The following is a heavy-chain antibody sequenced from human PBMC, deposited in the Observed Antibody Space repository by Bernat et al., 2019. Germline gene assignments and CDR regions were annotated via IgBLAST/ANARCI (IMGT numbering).Heavy chain of an antibody. Sequence: EVQLVESGGGLVQPGGSLRLSCAASGFTVSSNYMSWVRQAPGKGLEWVSVIYSGGSTYYADSVKGRFTISRDNSKNTLYLQMNSLRAEDTAVYYCASDYCSSTSCDYYYGMDVWGQGTTVTVSS. CDR2: IYSGGST. CDR3: ASDYCSSTSCDYYYGMDV. D-gene: IGHD2-2*01. J-gene: IGHJ6*02. CDR1: GFTVSSNY. V-gene: IGHV3-66*01.